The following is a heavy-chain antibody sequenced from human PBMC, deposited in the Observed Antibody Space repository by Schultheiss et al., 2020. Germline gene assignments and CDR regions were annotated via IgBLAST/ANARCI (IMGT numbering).Heavy chain of an antibody. CDR1: GYAFTSHG. Sequence: GESLKISCAASGYAFTSHGMHWVRQAPGKGLEWVAVIWHDGSNKYYADSVKGRFTISRDNSKNTLYLQMNSLRAEDTAVYYCAKDTYVWGSYRHGLSIDYWGQGTLVTVSS. J-gene: IGHJ4*02. V-gene: IGHV3-30*02. CDR2: IWHDGSNK. CDR3: AKDTYVWGSYRHGLSIDY. D-gene: IGHD3-16*02.